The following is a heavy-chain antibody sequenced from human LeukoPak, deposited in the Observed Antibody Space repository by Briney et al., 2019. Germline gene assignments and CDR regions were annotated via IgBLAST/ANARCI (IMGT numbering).Heavy chain of an antibody. D-gene: IGHD4-23*01. Sequence: SETLSLTCTVSGGSISSGSYYWSWIRQPPGKGLEWIGYIYYSGSTNYNPSLKSRVTISVDTSKNQFSLKLSSVTAADTAVYYCARSPRYGGHLDYWGQGTLVTVSS. CDR2: IYYSGST. CDR1: GGSISSGSYY. CDR3: ARSPRYGGHLDY. V-gene: IGHV4-61*01. J-gene: IGHJ4*02.